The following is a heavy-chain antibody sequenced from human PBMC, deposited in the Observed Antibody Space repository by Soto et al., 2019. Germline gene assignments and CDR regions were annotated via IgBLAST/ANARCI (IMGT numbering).Heavy chain of an antibody. J-gene: IGHJ5*02. CDR1: GHKGTELS. D-gene: IGHD2-15*01. CDR2: FDPKDGLP. V-gene: IGHV1-24*01. Sequence: ASVKVSCKVSGHKGTELSTYWMRQSPGTGLECMGGFDPKDGLPVYAQNFEGRVTMTEDASTDTAYLEVENLRSEDTAVYFCATVVGLGRYYFDAWGQGSLVTVSS. CDR3: ATVVGLGRYYFDA.